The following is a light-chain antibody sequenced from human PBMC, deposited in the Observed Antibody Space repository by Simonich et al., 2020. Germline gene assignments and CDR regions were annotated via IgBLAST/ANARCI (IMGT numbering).Light chain of an antibody. V-gene: IGLV2-23*03. CDR2: EGS. J-gene: IGLJ2*01. CDR3: CSYACSSTFVV. Sequence: QSDLTQPASVSGSPGQSITISCTGTSSVVGSYNLVSWYQQHPGKTPKLMIYEGSKPPSAVSNRFSGSKSGNTASLTISGLQAEDEADYYCCSYACSSTFVVFGGGTKLTVL. CDR1: SSVVGSYNL.